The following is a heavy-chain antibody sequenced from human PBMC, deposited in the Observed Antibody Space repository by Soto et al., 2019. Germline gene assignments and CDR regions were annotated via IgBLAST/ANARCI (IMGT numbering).Heavy chain of an antibody. V-gene: IGHV1-58*01. J-gene: IGHJ5*02. D-gene: IGHD3-16*02. CDR2: IVVGSGNT. CDR3: AAGSIMITFGGVIVPNWFDP. Sequence: ASVKVSCKASGGTFSSSAVQWVRQARGQRLEWIGWIVVGSGNTNYAQKFQERVTITRDMSTSTAYMELSSLRSEDTAVYYCAAGSIMITFGGVIVPNWFDPWGQGTLVTVSS. CDR1: GGTFSSSA.